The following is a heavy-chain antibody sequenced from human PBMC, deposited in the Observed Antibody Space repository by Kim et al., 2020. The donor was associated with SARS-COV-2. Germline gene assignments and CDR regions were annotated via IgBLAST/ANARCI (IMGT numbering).Heavy chain of an antibody. CDR2: ISASSGWT. D-gene: IGHD6-25*01. J-gene: IGHJ5*02. V-gene: IGHV1-18*04. Sequence: ASVKVSCKASGYTFTSYGVNWVRQAPGQGLEWMGWISASSGWTNYAQNFQGRVTLTTDTSTSTVYLELRSLRSDDTAVYYCARGACDNSNCYDKGGWFDPWGQGTLVTVSS. CDR1: GYTFTSYG. CDR3: ARGACDNSNCYDKGGWFDP.